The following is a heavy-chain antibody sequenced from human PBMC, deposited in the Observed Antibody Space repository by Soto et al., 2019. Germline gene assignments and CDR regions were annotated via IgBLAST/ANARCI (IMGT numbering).Heavy chain of an antibody. CDR2: IYHSGST. J-gene: IGHJ4*02. CDR3: ATVAHEDHFPQLKGYFAY. D-gene: IGHD3-3*02. Sequence: PSETLSLTCAVSDGSISSNNWWSWVRQPPGKGLEWIGEIYHSGSTNYNPSLKSRVTISVDKSKNQFSLKLSSVTAADTAVYYCATVAHEDHFPQLKGYFAYWGQGTLVTVSS. CDR1: DGSISSNNW. V-gene: IGHV4-4*02.